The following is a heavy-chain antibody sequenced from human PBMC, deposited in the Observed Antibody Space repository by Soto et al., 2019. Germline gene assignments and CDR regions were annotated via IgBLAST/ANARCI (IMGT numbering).Heavy chain of an antibody. CDR3: AKDPWSVGPTADNWFDP. CDR2: ISGSGVST. J-gene: IGHJ5*02. D-gene: IGHD1-26*01. V-gene: IGHV3-23*01. Sequence: GGSLRLSCAASGFTFSSYAMSWVRQAPGKGLEWVSAISGSGVSTFYADSVKGRFTISRDNSKNTMYLQMNSLRAEDTAVYYCAKDPWSVGPTADNWFDPWGQGTLVTVSS. CDR1: GFTFSSYA.